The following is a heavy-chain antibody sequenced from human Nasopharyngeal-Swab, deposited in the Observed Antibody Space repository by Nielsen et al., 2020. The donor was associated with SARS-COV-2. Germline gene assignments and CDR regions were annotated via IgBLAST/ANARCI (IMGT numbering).Heavy chain of an antibody. Sequence: WIRQPPGKGLEWIGSIYYSGSTYYNPSLKSRVTTSVDTSKNQFSLKLSSVTAADTAVYYCARVPRDHYYGMDVWGQGTTVTVSS. J-gene: IGHJ6*02. CDR3: ARVPRDHYYGMDV. D-gene: IGHD5-24*01. CDR2: IYYSGST. V-gene: IGHV4-39*07.